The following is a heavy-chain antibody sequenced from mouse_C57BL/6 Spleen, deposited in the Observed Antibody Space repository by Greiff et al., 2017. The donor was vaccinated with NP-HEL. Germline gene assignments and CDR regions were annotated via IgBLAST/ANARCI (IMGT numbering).Heavy chain of an antibody. CDR3: ARWEDGNCPYFGS. D-gene: IGHD2-1*01. CDR1: GYTFTSYG. J-gene: IGHJ2*01. CDR2: IYPRSGNT. V-gene: IGHV1-81*01. Sequence: QVQLQQSGAELARPGASVKLSCKASGYTFTSYGISWVKQRTGQGLEWIGEIYPRSGNTYYNEKFKGKATLTADKSSSTAYRELRSLTSEDSAVYFCARWEDGNCPYFGSWGQGTTLTVSS.